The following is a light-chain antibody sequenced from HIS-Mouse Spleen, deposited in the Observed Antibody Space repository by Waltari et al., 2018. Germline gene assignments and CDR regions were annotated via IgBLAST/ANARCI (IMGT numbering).Light chain of an antibody. CDR1: QSISSW. J-gene: IGKJ3*01. Sequence: DIQMTQSPSTLSASVGDRVTITCRASQSISSWLAWYQQKPGKAPKLLIYKASSLESGVPSRFSGSGSGTEFTLTISSLQPDDFATYYCQQYNCYIFTFGPGTKVDIK. CDR2: KAS. V-gene: IGKV1-5*03. CDR3: QQYNCYIFT.